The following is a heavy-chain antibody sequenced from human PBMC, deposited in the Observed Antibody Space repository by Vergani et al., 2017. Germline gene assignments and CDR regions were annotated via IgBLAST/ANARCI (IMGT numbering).Heavy chain of an antibody. J-gene: IGHJ4*02. CDR2: ISSSSSTI. V-gene: IGHV3-48*01. Sequence: EVQLVETGGGLIQPGGSLRLSCAASGFTVSSNYMSWVRQAPGKGLEWVSYISSSSSTIYYADSVKGRFTISRDNAKNSLYLQMNSLRAEDTAVYFCARRRYCSSTSCYTAIPHLDYWGQGTLVTVSS. D-gene: IGHD2-2*02. CDR1: GFTVSSNY. CDR3: ARRRYCSSTSCYTAIPHLDY.